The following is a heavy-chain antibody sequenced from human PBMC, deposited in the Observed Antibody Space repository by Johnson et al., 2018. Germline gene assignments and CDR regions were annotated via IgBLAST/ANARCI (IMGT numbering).Heavy chain of an antibody. CDR2: IYYSGST. J-gene: IGHJ6*03. V-gene: IGHV4-59*01. D-gene: IGHD4-17*01. CDR3: ARAPIWDDYGDYVAGYYYMDV. Sequence: QVQLQESGPGLVKPSETLSLTCTVSGGSISSYYWSWIRQPPGKGLEWIGYIYYSGSTNYNPSLKSRVPITVDTSKNQFSLKLSSVTAADTAVYYCARAPIWDDYGDYVAGYYYMDVWGKGTTVTVSS. CDR1: GGSISSYY.